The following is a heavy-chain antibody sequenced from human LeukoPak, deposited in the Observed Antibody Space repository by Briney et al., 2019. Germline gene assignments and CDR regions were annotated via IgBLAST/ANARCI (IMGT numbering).Heavy chain of an antibody. Sequence: PGGSLRLSCAASGFTFSLYAVSWVRQAPGKGLEWVSAVRGSGDSTYYADSVKGRFTISRDNAKNSLYLQMNSLRAEDTAVYYCARDFGYDTPWGQGTLVTVSS. D-gene: IGHD3-9*01. CDR2: VRGSGDST. J-gene: IGHJ5*02. CDR3: ARDFGYDTP. V-gene: IGHV3-23*01. CDR1: GFTFSLYA.